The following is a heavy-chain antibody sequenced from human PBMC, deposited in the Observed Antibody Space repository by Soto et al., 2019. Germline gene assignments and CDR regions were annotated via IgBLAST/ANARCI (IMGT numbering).Heavy chain of an antibody. CDR1: GVTVSSNY. Sequence: EVQLVESGGGLGQPGGSLRLSCAASGVTVSSNYMSWVRQAPGKGLEWVSVIYSGGSTYYADSVKGRFTISRDNSKNTVYLQKNSLRAEDTAVYYCARHGYNYGGGYFDYWGQGTLVSVSS. CDR3: ARHGYNYGGGYFDY. V-gene: IGHV3-66*04. CDR2: IYSGGST. D-gene: IGHD5-18*01. J-gene: IGHJ4*02.